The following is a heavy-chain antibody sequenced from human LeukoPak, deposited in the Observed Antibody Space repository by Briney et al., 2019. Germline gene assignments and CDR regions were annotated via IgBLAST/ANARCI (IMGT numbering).Heavy chain of an antibody. V-gene: IGHV1-18*01. J-gene: IGHJ2*01. CDR3: GRDQGSRHYPRYFDL. D-gene: IGHD3-3*01. Sequence: GASVKVSCKASGYTFTAYGISWLRQAPGQRPEWLAWISPYTGDTKYAEALGGRLTVTRDTSTTTVFMQLRSLRSDDTALYFCGRDQGSRHYPRYFDLRGRGTLVTVAS. CDR1: GYTFTAYG. CDR2: ISPYTGDT.